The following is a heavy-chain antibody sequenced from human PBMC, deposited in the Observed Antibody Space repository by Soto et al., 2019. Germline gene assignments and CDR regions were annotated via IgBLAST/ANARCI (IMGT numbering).Heavy chain of an antibody. CDR1: GFTFSSYA. CDR2: ISGSGGST. CDR3: AKSYVTMIVVAEYYFDY. V-gene: IGHV3-23*01. Sequence: EVQLLESGGGLVQPAGSLRLSCAASGFTFSSYAMSWVRQAPGKGLEWVSAISGSGGSTYYADSVKGRFTISRDNSKNTLYLQMNSLRAEDTAVYYCAKSYVTMIVVAEYYFDYWGQGTLVTVSS. J-gene: IGHJ4*02. D-gene: IGHD3-22*01.